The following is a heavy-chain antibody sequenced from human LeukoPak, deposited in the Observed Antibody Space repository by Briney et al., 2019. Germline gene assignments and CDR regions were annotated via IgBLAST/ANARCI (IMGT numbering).Heavy chain of an antibody. D-gene: IGHD3-10*01. CDR3: ARGVVGDYYYYMDV. CDR1: GFTFSSYW. CDR2: IKQDGSEK. J-gene: IGHJ6*03. Sequence: GGSLRLSCAASGFTFSSYWMSWVRQAPGKGLEWVANIKQDGSEKYYVDSVKGRFTISRDNAKNSLYLQMNSLRAEDTAVYYCARGVVGDYYYYMDVWGKGTTVTVSS. V-gene: IGHV3-7*01.